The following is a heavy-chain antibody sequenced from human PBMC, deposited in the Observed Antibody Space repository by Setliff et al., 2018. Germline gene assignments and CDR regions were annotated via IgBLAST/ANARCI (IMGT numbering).Heavy chain of an antibody. CDR2: IYYNGST. V-gene: IGHV4-59*11. CDR1: GSSISSHY. J-gene: IGHJ4*02. D-gene: IGHD1-1*01. CDR3: AKGGTYRYFDF. Sequence: SETLSLTCTVSGSSISSHYWSWIRQPPGKGLEWIGYIYYNGSTNYNPSLKSRLTISVDTSKNQFSLKLTSVTAADTAFYFCAKGGTYRYFDFWGQGTLVTVSS.